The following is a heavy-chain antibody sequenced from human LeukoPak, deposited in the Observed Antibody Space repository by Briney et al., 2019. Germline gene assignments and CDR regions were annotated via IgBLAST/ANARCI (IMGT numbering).Heavy chain of an antibody. J-gene: IGHJ4*02. D-gene: IGHD3-22*01. V-gene: IGHV1-69*06. CDR1: GGTFSSYA. CDR3: AREVYDSSPDDY. CDR2: IIPIFGTA. Sequence: SVKVSCKASGGTFSSYAISWVRQAPGQGLEWMGGIIPIFGTANYAQKFQGRVTITADKSTSTAYMELSSLRSEDTAVYYCAREVYDSSPDDYWGQGTLVTVSS.